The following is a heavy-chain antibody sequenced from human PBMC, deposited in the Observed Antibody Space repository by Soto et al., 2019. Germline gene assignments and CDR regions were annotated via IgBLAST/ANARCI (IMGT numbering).Heavy chain of an antibody. CDR1: GFTFSSYD. CDR3: ARAIGPTLFDY. D-gene: IGHD3-22*01. J-gene: IGHJ4*02. Sequence: PWGSLRLSCSASGFTFSSYDIRWFRQCTGKGLEWVSAIGTTGDTYYAGSVKGQFTISRENAKNSLYLQMNSLRAGDTAIYFCARAIGPTLFDYWGQGTLVTVSS. CDR2: IGTTGDT. V-gene: IGHV3-13*04.